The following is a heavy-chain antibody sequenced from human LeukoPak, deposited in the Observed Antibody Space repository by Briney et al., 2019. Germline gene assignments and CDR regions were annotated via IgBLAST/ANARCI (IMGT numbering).Heavy chain of an antibody. J-gene: IGHJ6*02. CDR1: GFTFNRYW. CDR3: ARGEDPQGYYYYYGMDV. CDR2: ISSSGSTI. Sequence: GGSLRLSCVASGFTFNRYWMSWVRQAPGKGLEWVSYISSSGSTIYYADSVKGRFTISRDNAKNSLYLQMNSLRAEDTAVYYCARGEDPQGYYYYYGMDVWGQGTTVTVSS. V-gene: IGHV3-48*04.